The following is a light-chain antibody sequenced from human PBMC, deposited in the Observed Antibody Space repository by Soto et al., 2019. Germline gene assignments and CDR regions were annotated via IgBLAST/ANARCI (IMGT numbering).Light chain of an antibody. CDR1: SSNIGYSY. Sequence: QAVVTQPPSMSAAPGQKVTISCSGSSSNIGYSYVSWYQHLPGTAPKLVIYDNHDRPSGIPGRFSGSKSGTSATLGITGLQTGDEADYYCGAWDDSLSAWVFGGGTKLTVL. J-gene: IGLJ3*02. CDR3: GAWDDSLSAWV. V-gene: IGLV1-51*01. CDR2: DNH.